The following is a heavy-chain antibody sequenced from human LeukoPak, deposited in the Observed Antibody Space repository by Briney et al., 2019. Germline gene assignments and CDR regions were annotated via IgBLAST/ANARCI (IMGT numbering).Heavy chain of an antibody. CDR2: IRYDGSNK. V-gene: IGHV3-30*02. J-gene: IGHJ3*02. D-gene: IGHD5-12*01. Sequence: QSGGSLRLSCAASGFTFSSYGMHWVRQAPGKGLEWVAFIRYDGSNKYYADSVKGRFTISRDNSKNTLYLQMNSLRAEDTAVYYCARDSAIVATIDDAFDIWGQGTMVTVSS. CDR3: ARDSAIVATIDDAFDI. CDR1: GFTFSSYG.